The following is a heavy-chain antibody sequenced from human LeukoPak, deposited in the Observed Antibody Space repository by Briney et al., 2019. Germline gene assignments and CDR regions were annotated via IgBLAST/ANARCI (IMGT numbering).Heavy chain of an antibody. CDR1: GYTFTSYG. D-gene: IGHD6-19*01. CDR2: ISAYNGNT. V-gene: IGHV1-18*01. Sequence: ASVKVSCKASGYTFTSYGISWVRQAPGQGLEWMGWISAYNGNTNYAQKLQGRVTMATDTSTSTAYMELRSLRSDDTAVYYCARAGYSSGWYPTDYWVQGTLITVSS. CDR3: ARAGYSSGWYPTDY. J-gene: IGHJ4*02.